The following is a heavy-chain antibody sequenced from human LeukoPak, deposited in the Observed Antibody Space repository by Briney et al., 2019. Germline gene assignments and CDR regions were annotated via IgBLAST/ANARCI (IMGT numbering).Heavy chain of an antibody. Sequence: PGGSLRLSSAASGFTFSSYEMNWVRQAPGKGLEWVSYISSSGSIICYVDSVKGRFTISRDNAKNSLYLQMNSLRAEDTAVYYCARELPAYGGYDGSGYLDYWGQGTLVTVSS. V-gene: IGHV3-48*03. CDR3: ARELPAYGGYDGSGYLDY. CDR1: GFTFSSYE. D-gene: IGHD3-22*01. J-gene: IGHJ4*02. CDR2: ISSSGSII.